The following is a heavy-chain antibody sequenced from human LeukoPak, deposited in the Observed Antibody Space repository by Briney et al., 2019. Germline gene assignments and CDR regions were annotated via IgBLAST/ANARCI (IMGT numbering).Heavy chain of an antibody. J-gene: IGHJ4*02. CDR3: ARPYDSSGYYYYY. CDR2: ISHSGST. D-gene: IGHD3-22*01. Sequence: SETLSLTCAVYGGSFSGYYWSWIRQPPGKGLEWIGEISHSGSTNYNPSLKSRVTISVDTSKNQFSLKLSSVTAADTAVYYCARPYDSSGYYYYYWGQGTLVTVSS. CDR1: GGSFSGYY. V-gene: IGHV4-34*01.